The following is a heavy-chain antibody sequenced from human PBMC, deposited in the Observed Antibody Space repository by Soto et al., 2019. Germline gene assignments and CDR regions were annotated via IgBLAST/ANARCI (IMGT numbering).Heavy chain of an antibody. CDR3: ARDRNYYDSSGYPLGPSFDY. V-gene: IGHV4-59*01. CDR2: IYYSGST. D-gene: IGHD3-22*01. J-gene: IGHJ4*02. CDR1: GGSICRYY. Sequence: ETLSLTGTVSGGSICRYYWSWIRQPPGKGLEWIGYIYYSGSTNYNPSLKSRVTISVDTSKNQFSLKLSSVTAADTAVYYCARDRNYYDSSGYPLGPSFDYWGQGTLVTVSS.